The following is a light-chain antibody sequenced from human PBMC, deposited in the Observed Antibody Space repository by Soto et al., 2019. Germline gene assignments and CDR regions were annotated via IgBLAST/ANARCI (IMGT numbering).Light chain of an antibody. CDR2: EGS. V-gene: IGLV2-23*01. CDR1: SSDVGAYNL. CDR3: CSYAGSRTFV. Sequence: QSAPTQPASVSGSPEQSITISCTGTSSDVGAYNLVSWYQQHPGKAPRLIIYEGSKRPSGISHRFSGSKSDNTASLTISGLRAEDEAHYHCCSYAGSRTFVFGGGTQLTVL. J-gene: IGLJ7*01.